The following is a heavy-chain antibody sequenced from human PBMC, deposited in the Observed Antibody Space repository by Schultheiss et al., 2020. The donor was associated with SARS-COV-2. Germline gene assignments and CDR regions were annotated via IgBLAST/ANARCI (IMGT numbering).Heavy chain of an antibody. Sequence: SETLSLTCTVSGGSISSSSYYWGWIRQPPGKGLEWIGSIYYSGSTYYNPSLKSRVTISVDTSKNQFSLKLSSVTAADTAVYYCAREHRTIGSWLFSYYFDYWGQGTLVTVSS. CDR2: IYYSGST. D-gene: IGHD3-9*01. CDR1: GGSISSSSYY. CDR3: AREHRTIGSWLFSYYFDY. J-gene: IGHJ4*02. V-gene: IGHV4-39*02.